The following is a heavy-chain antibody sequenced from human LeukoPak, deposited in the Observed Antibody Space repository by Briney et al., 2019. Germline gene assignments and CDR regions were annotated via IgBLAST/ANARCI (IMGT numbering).Heavy chain of an antibody. Sequence: SVKVSCKASGYTFTSYGISWVRQAPGQGLEWMGGIIPIFGTANYAQKFQGRVTITADESTSTAYMELSSLRSEDTAVYYCARALVATIIAAFDIWGQGTMVTVSS. D-gene: IGHD5-12*01. V-gene: IGHV1-69*13. CDR1: GYTFTSYG. CDR3: ARALVATIIAAFDI. CDR2: IIPIFGTA. J-gene: IGHJ3*02.